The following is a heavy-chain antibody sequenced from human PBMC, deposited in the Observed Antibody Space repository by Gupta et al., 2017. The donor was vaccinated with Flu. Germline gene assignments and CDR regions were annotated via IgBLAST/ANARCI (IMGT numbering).Heavy chain of an antibody. V-gene: IGHV4-59*08. CDR3: ARQVSRWAPPDS. J-gene: IGHJ4*02. CDR1: GSITKSS. D-gene: IGHD1-26*01. CDR2: IYFSGTT. Sequence: GSITKSSWTWIRRPAGKGLEWIGNIYFSGTTTYNPSLKSRVSISIDPSNNQFSLTVTSVTAADTAVYYCARQVSRWAPPDSWGQGTSVTVSS.